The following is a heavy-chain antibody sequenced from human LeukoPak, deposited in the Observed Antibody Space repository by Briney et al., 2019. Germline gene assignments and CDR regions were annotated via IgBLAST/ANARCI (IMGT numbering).Heavy chain of an antibody. D-gene: IGHD3-16*02. CDR1: GGSFSGYY. CDR2: IYYSGST. J-gene: IGHJ3*02. V-gene: IGHV4-34*01. CDR3: ARDGYDYVWGSYRRQNDAFDI. Sequence: SETLSLTCAVYGGSFSGYYWNWIRQFPGKGLEWIGSIYYSGSTYYNPSLKSRVTISVDTSKNQFSLKLSSVTAADTAVYYCARDGYDYVWGSYRRQNDAFDIWGQGTMVTVSS.